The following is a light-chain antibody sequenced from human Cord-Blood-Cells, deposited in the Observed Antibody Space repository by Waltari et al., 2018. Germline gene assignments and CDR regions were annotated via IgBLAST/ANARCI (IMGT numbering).Light chain of an antibody. CDR3: QQRSNWPPA. CDR2: DAS. Sequence: EIVLTQSPATLSLSPGERATLSCRASQSVSSYLAWYPQKPGQAPRLLIYDASNRATGIPARFSGSGSGTDVTLTISSLEPEDFAVYYCQQRSNWPPAFGGGTKVEIK. CDR1: QSVSSY. V-gene: IGKV3-11*01. J-gene: IGKJ4*01.